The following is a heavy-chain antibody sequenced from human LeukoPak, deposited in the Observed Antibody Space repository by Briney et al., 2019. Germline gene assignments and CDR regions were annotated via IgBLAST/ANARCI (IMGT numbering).Heavy chain of an antibody. CDR2: INPNSGGT. J-gene: IGHJ4*02. V-gene: IGHV1-2*06. D-gene: IGHD3-22*01. CDR1: GYTFTGYY. Sequence: ASVEVSCKASGYTFTGYYMHWVRQAPGQVLEWMGRINPNSGGTNYAQKFQGRVTMTRDTSISTAYMELSRLRSDDTAVYYCASRYYYDSSGYYLDDYWGQGTLVTVSS. CDR3: ASRYYYDSSGYYLDDY.